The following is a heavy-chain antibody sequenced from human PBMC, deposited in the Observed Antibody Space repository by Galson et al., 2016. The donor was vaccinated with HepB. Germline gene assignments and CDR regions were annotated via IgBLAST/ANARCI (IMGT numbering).Heavy chain of an antibody. J-gene: IGHJ4*02. CDR3: ASDDY. CDR1: GGSISSSPSYY. V-gene: IGHV4-39*02. CDR2: ISYHGKT. Sequence: SETQSLTCTVSGGSISSSPSYYWGWIRQPPGRGLEWIGTISYHGKTYYHPSLKSRVTISVDTSRNQFSLGLSSVTATDTAVYYCASDDYWGQGTLVTVSS.